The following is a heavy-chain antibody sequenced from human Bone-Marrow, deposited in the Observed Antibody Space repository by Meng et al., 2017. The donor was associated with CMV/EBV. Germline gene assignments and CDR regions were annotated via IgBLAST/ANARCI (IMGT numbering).Heavy chain of an antibody. CDR3: AREGTGWLQPTIVQGFDY. D-gene: IGHD5-24*01. J-gene: IGHJ4*02. V-gene: IGHV3-30-3*01. CDR1: GFTFSSYA. CDR2: ISYDGSNK. Sequence: GEYLKISCAASGFTFSSYAMHWVRQAPGKGLEWVALISYDGSNKYYADSVKGRFTISRDNAKNSLYLQMNSLRAEDTAVYYCAREGTGWLQPTIVQGFDYWGQGTLVTVSS.